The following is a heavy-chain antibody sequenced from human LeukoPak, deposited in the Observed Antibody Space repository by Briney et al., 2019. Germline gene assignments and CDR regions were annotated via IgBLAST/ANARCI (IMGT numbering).Heavy chain of an antibody. CDR3: ARFHSNFHRPDED. J-gene: IGHJ4*02. CDR1: GGSISSSSYY. D-gene: IGHD4-11*01. V-gene: IGHV4-39*01. CDR2: IYYSGST. Sequence: RSSETLSLTCTVSGGSISSSSYYWGWIRQHPGKGLEWIGSIYYSGSTYYNPSLKSRVTISVDTSKNQFSLKLSSVTAADTAVYYCARFHSNFHRPDEDWGQGTLVTVSS.